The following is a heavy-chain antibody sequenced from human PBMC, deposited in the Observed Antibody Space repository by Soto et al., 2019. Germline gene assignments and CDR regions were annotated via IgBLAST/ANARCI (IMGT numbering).Heavy chain of an antibody. CDR2: IYPFDSDA. J-gene: IGHJ4*02. D-gene: IGHD6-19*01. V-gene: IGHV5-51*01. CDR1: QYRFSSYS. Sequence: PGESLKISCQGSQYRFSSYSIAWVRQSPWKGLEWMGIIYPFDSDARYSPSFQGHVTFSVDKVNATAYLLWSSLKASDTATYFCARQFRVGNSCDSSVYLAFCGQRTSVTVSS. CDR3: ARQFRVGNSCDSSVYLAF.